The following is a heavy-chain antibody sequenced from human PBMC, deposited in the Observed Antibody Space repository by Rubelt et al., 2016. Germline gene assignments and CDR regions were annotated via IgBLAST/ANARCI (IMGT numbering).Heavy chain of an antibody. D-gene: IGHD2-2*01. J-gene: IGHJ5*02. CDR2: ISAYNGNT. CDR3: ARGYCSSANCLFNWFDP. V-gene: IGHV1-18*01. Sequence: QVQLVQSGAEVKKPGASVKVSCKASGYTFTSYGISWVRQAPGQGLEWMGWISAYNGNTNYAQKAQGRVTMTTDPSTSTAYMGLRSLRSDETAMYFCARGYCSSANCLFNWFDPWGQGTLVTVSS. CDR1: GYTFTSYG.